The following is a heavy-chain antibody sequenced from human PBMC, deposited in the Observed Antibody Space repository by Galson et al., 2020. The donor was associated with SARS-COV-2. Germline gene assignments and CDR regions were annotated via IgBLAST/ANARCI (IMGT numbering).Heavy chain of an antibody. CDR3: ARDYDISTGYFRGLFDY. V-gene: IGHV3-30-3*01. CDR1: GFTFNSYA. J-gene: IGHJ4*02. Sequence: GESLKTPCAAPGFTFNSYALHLVRQAPGKGLEWVAVISHDGVSNHYGDSVKGRFTISRDNSKNTLYLQVNSLRAEDTAVYYCARDYDISTGYFRGLFDYWGQGILVTVSS. CDR2: ISHDGVSN. D-gene: IGHD3-9*01.